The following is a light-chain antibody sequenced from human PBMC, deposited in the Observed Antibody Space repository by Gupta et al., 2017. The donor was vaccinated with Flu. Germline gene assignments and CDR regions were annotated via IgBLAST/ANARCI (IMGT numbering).Light chain of an antibody. CDR1: KDFNSW. Sequence: ATVRDKSTNTFRASKDFNSWLAWYQQKPGKAPKLLIDRASNLESGVPFRFSGSGSETEFTLTISSLQPDDFATYYCQQYNSYSPGALGKGTKLEIK. J-gene: IGKJ2*01. CDR2: RAS. CDR3: QQYNSYSPGA. V-gene: IGKV1-5*03.